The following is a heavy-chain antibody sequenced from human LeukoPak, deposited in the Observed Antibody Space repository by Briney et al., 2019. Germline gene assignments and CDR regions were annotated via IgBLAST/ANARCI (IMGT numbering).Heavy chain of an antibody. CDR3: ATHLYGGDY. D-gene: IGHD4-17*01. Sequence: PGGSLRLSCAASGFTFSSYAMSWVRQAPGKGLEWLSYISGSGSTIYYADSVKGRFTISRDNAKNSLYLQMNSLRAEDTAIYYCATHLYGGDYWGQGTLVTVSS. J-gene: IGHJ4*02. V-gene: IGHV3-48*03. CDR2: ISGSGSTI. CDR1: GFTFSSYA.